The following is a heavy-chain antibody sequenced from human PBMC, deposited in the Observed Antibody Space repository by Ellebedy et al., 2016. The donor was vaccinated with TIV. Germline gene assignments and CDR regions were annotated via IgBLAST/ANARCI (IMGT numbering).Heavy chain of an antibody. CDR1: GFTFRNNS. D-gene: IGHD5-24*01. CDR2: ISSSGTTI. Sequence: GESLKISCAASGFTFRNNSMNWVRQAPGKGLEWISYISSSGTTIYYADSVKGRFTISRDNAKISLYLQMNSLTAEDTAVYYCANGAYDIWGQGTMATVSS. V-gene: IGHV3-48*04. J-gene: IGHJ3*02. CDR3: ANGAYDI.